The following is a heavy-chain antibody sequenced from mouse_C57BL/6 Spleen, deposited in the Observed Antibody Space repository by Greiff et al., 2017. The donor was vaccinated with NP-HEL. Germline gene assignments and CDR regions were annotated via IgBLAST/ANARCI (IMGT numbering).Heavy chain of an antibody. Sequence: EVKLMESGGDLVKPGGSLKLSCAASGFTFSSYGMSWVRQTPDKRLEWVATISSGGSYTYYPDSVKGRFTISRDNAKNTLYLQMSSLKSEDTAMYYCARRDLFGNYFDYWGQGTTLTVSS. CDR1: GFTFSSYG. CDR3: ARRDLFGNYFDY. V-gene: IGHV5-6*02. CDR2: ISSGGSYT. D-gene: IGHD2-3*01. J-gene: IGHJ2*01.